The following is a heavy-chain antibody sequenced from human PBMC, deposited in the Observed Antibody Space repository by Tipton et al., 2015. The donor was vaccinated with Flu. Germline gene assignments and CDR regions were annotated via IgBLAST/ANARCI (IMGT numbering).Heavy chain of an antibody. CDR2: IYYSGST. CDR3: ARGYYYVNFDY. Sequence: TLSLTCAVYGGSFSGYYWSWIRQPPGKGPEWIGYIYYSGSTNYNPSLKSRVTISVDRSKNQFSLKLSSVTAADTAVYYCARGYYYVNFDYWGQGTLVTVSS. D-gene: IGHD3-22*01. V-gene: IGHV4-59*01. J-gene: IGHJ4*02. CDR1: GGSFSGYY.